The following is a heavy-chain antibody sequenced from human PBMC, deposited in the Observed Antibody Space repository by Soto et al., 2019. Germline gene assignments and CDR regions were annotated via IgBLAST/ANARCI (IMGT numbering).Heavy chain of an antibody. Sequence: VASVNVSCKSSGYTFTSYCMSWVRQAPGQGLEWMGWISAYNGNTNYAQRLQGRVTMTTDTSTSTAYMELRSLRSDDTAVYYCARDLGHSYANEDWFDPWGQGTLVTVSS. CDR1: GYTFTSYC. V-gene: IGHV1-18*01. J-gene: IGHJ5*02. D-gene: IGHD5-18*01. CDR2: ISAYNGNT. CDR3: ARDLGHSYANEDWFDP.